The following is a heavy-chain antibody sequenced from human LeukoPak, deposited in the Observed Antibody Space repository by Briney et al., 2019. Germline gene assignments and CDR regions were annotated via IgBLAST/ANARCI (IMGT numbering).Heavy chain of an antibody. CDR1: GFTFSSFA. V-gene: IGHV3-23*01. J-gene: IGHJ6*02. CDR3: ARDRGSAAAGTWYYAMDV. D-gene: IGHD6-13*01. Sequence: GGSLRLSCAASGFTFSSFAMSWVRQAPGKGLEWVSAISGSGDNTHYADSVKGRFTSSRDNAKNSVYLQMNSLRAEDTAVYYCARDRGSAAAGTWYYAMDVWGQGTTVTVSS. CDR2: ISGSGDNT.